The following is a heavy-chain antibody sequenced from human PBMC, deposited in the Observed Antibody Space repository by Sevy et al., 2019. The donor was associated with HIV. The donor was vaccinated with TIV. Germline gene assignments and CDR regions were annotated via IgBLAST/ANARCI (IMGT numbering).Heavy chain of an antibody. V-gene: IGHV4-61*01. D-gene: IGHD1-7*01. CDR2: IYYSGST. Sequence: SETLSLTCTVSGGSVSSGSYYWSWIRQPPGKGLEWIGYIYYSGSTNSNPSLKSRVTISVDTSKNQFSLKLSSVTAADTAVYYCARGNWNYVPYFDYWGQGTLVTVSS. CDR1: GGSVSSGSYY. J-gene: IGHJ4*02. CDR3: ARGNWNYVPYFDY.